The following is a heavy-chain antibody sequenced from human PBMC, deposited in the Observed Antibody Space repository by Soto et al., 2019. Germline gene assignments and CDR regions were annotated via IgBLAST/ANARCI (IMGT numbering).Heavy chain of an antibody. Sequence: QVQLVQSGAELKKPGSSVKVSCKASGGTFTSHTIIAWVRQAPGQGPEWMGRIIPTLDIVDYAQKFQDRVTITADKPTSTAYMELRSLISEDTADYYCARDERGYNCVSDYGLDVWGQGTSVTVSS. J-gene: IGHJ6*02. CDR1: GGTFTSHT. CDR2: IIPTLDIV. CDR3: ARDERGYNCVSDYGLDV. D-gene: IGHD1-1*01. V-gene: IGHV1-69*08.